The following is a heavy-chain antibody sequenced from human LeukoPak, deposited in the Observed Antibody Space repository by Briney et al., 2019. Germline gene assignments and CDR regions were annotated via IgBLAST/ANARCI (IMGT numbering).Heavy chain of an antibody. CDR3: ARAYSSGWPYDY. D-gene: IGHD6-19*01. V-gene: IGHV3-66*01. CDR1: GFTVSSNY. CDR2: IYSGGST. J-gene: IGHJ4*02. Sequence: GGSLRLSCAASGFTVSSNYINWVRQAPGKGLEWVSVIYSGGSTYYADSVKGRFTISRDDSKNTLYLQLNSLRVEDTAVYYCARAYSSGWPYDYWGQGTLVTVSS.